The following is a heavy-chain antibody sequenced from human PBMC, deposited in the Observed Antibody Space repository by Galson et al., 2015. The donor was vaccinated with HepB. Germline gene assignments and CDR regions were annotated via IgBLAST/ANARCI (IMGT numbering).Heavy chain of an antibody. J-gene: IGHJ1*01. V-gene: IGHV3-23*01. CDR2: VTGSGDTT. D-gene: IGHD6-19*01. CDR1: GFIFSNYA. CDR3: AKLPGTSGWHFYFQH. Sequence: SLRLSCAASGFIFSNYAMSWVRQAPGKGLEWVSIVTGSGDTTYDADSVKGRFTISRDNSKNTLYLQMNGLRVEDTAVYYCAKLPGTSGWHFYFQHWGQGTLVTVSS.